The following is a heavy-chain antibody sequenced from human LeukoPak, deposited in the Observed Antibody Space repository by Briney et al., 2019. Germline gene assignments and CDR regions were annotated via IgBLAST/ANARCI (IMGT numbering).Heavy chain of an antibody. CDR3: TTSHDVKTAPYDL. D-gene: IGHD2-21*01. J-gene: IGHJ5*02. CDR2: IFTSGRT. V-gene: IGHV4-4*09. CDR1: GGSISSYC. Sequence: SETLSLTCTVSGGSISSYCWSWVRQSPGRGLEWIGYIFTSGRTDYNPSLKSRVTMSVDTSKNQLSMELRFLTAADTAVYYCTTSHDVKTAPYDLWGQGTLVTVSS.